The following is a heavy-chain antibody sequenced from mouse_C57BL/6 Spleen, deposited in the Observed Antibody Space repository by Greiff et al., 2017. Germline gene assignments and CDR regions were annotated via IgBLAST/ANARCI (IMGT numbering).Heavy chain of an antibody. CDR3: ARTITTAFDY. J-gene: IGHJ2*01. CDR2: INPNNGGT. CDR1: GYTFTDYY. Sequence: VQLQQSGPELVKPGASVKISCKASGYTFTDYYMNWVKQSHGKSLEWIGDINPNNGGTSYNQKFKGKATLTVDKSSSTAYRERRSLTSEDSAVYDCARTITTAFDYWGQGTTLTVSS. V-gene: IGHV1-26*01. D-gene: IGHD1-2*01.